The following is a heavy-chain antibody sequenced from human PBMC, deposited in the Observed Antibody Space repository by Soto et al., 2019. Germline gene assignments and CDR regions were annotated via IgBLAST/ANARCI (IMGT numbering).Heavy chain of an antibody. CDR3: AGYKFTYYYDSSGYTPQYYFDY. Sequence: GGSLRLSCAASGFTFSSYAMHWVRQAPGKGLEWVAVISYDGSNKYYADSVKGRFTISRDNSKNTLYLQMNSLRAEDTAVYYCAGYKFTYYYDSSGYTPQYYFDYWGQGTLVTVSS. J-gene: IGHJ4*02. CDR1: GFTFSSYA. D-gene: IGHD3-22*01. V-gene: IGHV3-30-3*01. CDR2: ISYDGSNK.